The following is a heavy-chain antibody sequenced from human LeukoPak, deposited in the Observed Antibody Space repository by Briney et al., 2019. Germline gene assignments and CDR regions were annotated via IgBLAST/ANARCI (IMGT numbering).Heavy chain of an antibody. J-gene: IGHJ4*02. Sequence: GGSLRLSCAASGFTFSSYEMNWVRQAPGKGLEWVSYIDDSGSSIYYADSVKGRFTISRDNAKSPLYLQMNSLRAEDTAVYYCARDRTVGVPGTLQFDFWGQGTLVTVSS. CDR3: ARDRTVGVPGTLQFDF. CDR1: GFTFSSYE. V-gene: IGHV3-48*03. CDR2: IDDSGSSI. D-gene: IGHD6-19*01.